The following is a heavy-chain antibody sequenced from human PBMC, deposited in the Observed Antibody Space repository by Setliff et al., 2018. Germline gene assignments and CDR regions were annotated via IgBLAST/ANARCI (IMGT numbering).Heavy chain of an antibody. J-gene: IGHJ6*02. D-gene: IGHD1-26*01. V-gene: IGHV1-3*01. CDR2: ITAGNGDT. CDR3: AASVGGAPYYYGLDV. CDR1: GYIFAGYY. Sequence: ASVKVSCKASGYIFAGYYMHWVRQTPGQGLEWMGWITAGNGDTEYSQKFQGRITITRDTSASTFYMELSSLRSEDTALYSCAASVGGAPYYYGLDVWGQGTTVTVSS.